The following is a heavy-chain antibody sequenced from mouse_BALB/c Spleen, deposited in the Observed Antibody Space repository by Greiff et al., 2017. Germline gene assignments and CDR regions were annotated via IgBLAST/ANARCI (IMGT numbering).Heavy chain of an antibody. CDR2: IDPYYGGT. V-gene: IGHV1S135*01. CDR3: ARAMITTGTLDY. CDR1: GYSFTGYN. Sequence: EVQRVESGPELEKPGASVKISCKASGYSFTGYNMNWVKQSNGKSLEWIGNIDPYYGGTSYNQKFKGKATLTVDKSSSTAFMHLNSLTSEDSAVYYCARAMITTGTLDYWGQGTTLTVSS. D-gene: IGHD2-4*01. J-gene: IGHJ2*01.